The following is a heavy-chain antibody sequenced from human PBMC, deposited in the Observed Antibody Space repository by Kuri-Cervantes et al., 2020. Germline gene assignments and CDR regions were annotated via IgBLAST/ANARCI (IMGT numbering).Heavy chain of an antibody. J-gene: IGHJ4*02. CDR2: ISYDGSNK. V-gene: IGHV3-30*03. CDR1: GFTFSSYS. CDR3: ARGRYSSGWYSYHY. Sequence: GGSLRLSCAASGFTFSSYSMNWVRQAPGKGLEWVAVISYDGSNKYYADSVKGRFTISRDNSKNTLYLQMNSLRAEDTAVYYCARGRYSSGWYSYHYWGQGTLVTVSS. D-gene: IGHD6-19*01.